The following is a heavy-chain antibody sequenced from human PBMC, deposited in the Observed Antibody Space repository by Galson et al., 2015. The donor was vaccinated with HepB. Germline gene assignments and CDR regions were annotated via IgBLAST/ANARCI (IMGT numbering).Heavy chain of an antibody. CDR1: GFTFSSYA. J-gene: IGHJ6*02. CDR3: ARNSYCSGGSCNYYYYGMDV. V-gene: IGHV3-30*04. Sequence: SLRLSCAASGFTFSSYAMHWVRQAPGKGLEWVAVISYDGSNKYYADSVKGRFTISRDNSKNTLYLQMNSLRAEDTAVYYCARNSYCSGGSCNYYYYGMDVWGQGTTVTVSS. D-gene: IGHD2-15*01. CDR2: ISYDGSNK.